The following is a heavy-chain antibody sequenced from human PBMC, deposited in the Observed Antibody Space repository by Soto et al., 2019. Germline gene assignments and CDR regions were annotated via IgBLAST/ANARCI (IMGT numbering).Heavy chain of an antibody. J-gene: IGHJ6*02. V-gene: IGHV1-69*12. CDR2: IIPIFGTA. CDR1: GGTFSSYA. Sequence: QVQLVQSGAEVKKPGSSVKVSCKASGGTFSSYAISWVRQAPGQGLEWMGGIIPIFGTANYAQKFQGRVTITADESTSTAYMELSSLRSEDTAVYYCASRIYSSSSQRCYYYGMDVWGQGTTVTVSS. D-gene: IGHD6-6*01. CDR3: ASRIYSSSSQRCYYYGMDV.